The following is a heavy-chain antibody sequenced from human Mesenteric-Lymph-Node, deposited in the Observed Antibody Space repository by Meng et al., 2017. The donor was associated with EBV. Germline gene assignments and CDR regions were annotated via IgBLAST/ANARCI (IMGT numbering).Heavy chain of an antibody. D-gene: IGHD1-26*01. Sequence: QGQLVQVVCELKKPVSSVKVSCTASRYTFTSSPSNWVRQAHGQGLEWIGGINTNTGNPTYAQGFTGRFVFSLDSSVSTAYLQISSLKAEDTAVYYCARKVGISSAKWYFDVWGRGTLVTVSS. CDR2: INTNTGNP. V-gene: IGHV7-4-1*02. J-gene: IGHJ2*01. CDR3: ARKVGISSAKWYFDV. CDR1: RYTFTSSP.